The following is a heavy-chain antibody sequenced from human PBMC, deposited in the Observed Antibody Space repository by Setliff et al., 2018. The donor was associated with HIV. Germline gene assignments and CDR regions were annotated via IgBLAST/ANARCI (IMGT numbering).Heavy chain of an antibody. CDR1: GGSISSGSYY. CDR2: IYSSGST. Sequence: SETLSLTCTVSGGSISSGSYYWNWIRQPAGKGLEWIGHIYSSGSTNYNPSLMSRLTISVEPSKNQFSLKLSSVTAADTAVYHCARADNYYYDSGAFKSGLDAFDIWGQGTMVTVSS. V-gene: IGHV4-61*09. J-gene: IGHJ3*02. CDR3: ARADNYYYDSGAFKSGLDAFDI. D-gene: IGHD3-22*01.